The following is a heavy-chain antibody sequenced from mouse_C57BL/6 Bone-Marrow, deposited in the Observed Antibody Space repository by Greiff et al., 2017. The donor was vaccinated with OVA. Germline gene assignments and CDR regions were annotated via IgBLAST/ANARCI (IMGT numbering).Heavy chain of an antibody. CDR1: GFTFTDYY. D-gene: IGHD4-1*01. CDR3: ARSVTGKVPFAY. V-gene: IGHV7-3*01. J-gene: IGHJ3*01. CDR2: IRNKANGYTT. Sequence: EVQRVESGGGLVQPGGSLSLSCAASGFTFTDYYMSWVRQPPGKALEWLGFIRNKANGYTTEYSASVKGRFTISRDNSQSILYLQMNALRAEDSATYYCARSVTGKVPFAYWGQGTLVTVSA.